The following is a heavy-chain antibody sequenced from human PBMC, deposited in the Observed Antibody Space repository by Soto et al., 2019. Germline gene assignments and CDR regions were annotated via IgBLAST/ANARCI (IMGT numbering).Heavy chain of an antibody. CDR1: GFMFSTYL. CDR3: VGALTYEVPYYYYGMDV. CDR2: IKQGGNEK. J-gene: IGHJ6*02. V-gene: IGHV3-7*01. Sequence: GGSLRLSCEDYGFMFSTYLMSWIRQAPGKRLEWVGNIKQGGNEKFYVDSVKGRFTISRDNAKKSLFLQMNSLRPEDTAVYYCVGALTYEVPYYYYGMDVWGQGTTVTVSS. D-gene: IGHD3-16*01.